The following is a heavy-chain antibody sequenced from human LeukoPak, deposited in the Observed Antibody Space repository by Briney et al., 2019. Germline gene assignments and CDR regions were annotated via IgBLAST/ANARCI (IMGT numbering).Heavy chain of an antibody. Sequence: GASVKVSCKASGYTFTGNHMHWVRQAPGQGLVWMGWINLNSGGTNYAQKFQGRVIMTRDTSISTAYMELSRLGSDDTAVYYCARGGSTDSIHSCGGNCYFLDYWGQGTLVTVSS. CDR2: INLNSGGT. CDR1: GYTFTGNH. J-gene: IGHJ4*02. CDR3: ARGGSTDSIHSCGGNCYFLDY. D-gene: IGHD2-21*02. V-gene: IGHV1-2*02.